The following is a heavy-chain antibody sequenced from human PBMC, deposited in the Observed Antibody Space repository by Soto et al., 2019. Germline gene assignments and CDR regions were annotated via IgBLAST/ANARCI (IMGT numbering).Heavy chain of an antibody. Sequence: QVPLVQSGAEVKKPGSSVTVSCKASGGTFSSYAIHWVRQAPGQGLAWMGGIIPMYGPVKYAQRFQGRVTITADESTTTVYMALTSLTSQDTAVYYCARVTAMVRGVIDNGFDPWGHGTLVTVSS. D-gene: IGHD3-10*01. J-gene: IGHJ5*02. CDR2: IIPMYGPV. CDR3: ARVTAMVRGVIDNGFDP. CDR1: GGTFSSYA. V-gene: IGHV1-69*01.